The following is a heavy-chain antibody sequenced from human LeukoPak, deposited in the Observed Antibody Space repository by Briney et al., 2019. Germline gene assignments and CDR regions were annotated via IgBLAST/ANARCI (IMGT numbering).Heavy chain of an antibody. CDR3: AREHSSGYRDDFDY. CDR1: GFTFSSYW. J-gene: IGHJ4*02. Sequence: GGSLRLSCAASGFTFSSYWMHWVRQAPGKGLVWVSRINSDGSSTSYADSVKGRFTISRDNAKNTLYLQMNSLRAEDTAVYYCAREHSSGYRDDFDYWGQGTLVTVSS. D-gene: IGHD3-22*01. CDR2: INSDGSST. V-gene: IGHV3-74*01.